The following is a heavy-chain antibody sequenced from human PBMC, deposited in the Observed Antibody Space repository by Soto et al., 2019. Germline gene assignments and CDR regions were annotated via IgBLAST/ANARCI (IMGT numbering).Heavy chain of an antibody. CDR3: AKTFGNNWYSHYFDC. D-gene: IGHD1-7*01. V-gene: IGHV3-72*01. J-gene: IGHJ4*02. CDR2: TRNKANSYTT. CDR1: GFTFSDHY. Sequence: GGSLRLSCAASGFTFSDHYLDWVRQAPGKGLEWVGRTRNKANSYTTEYAASVKGRFTISRDDSKNSLYLQMNSLKTEDTAVYYCAKTFGNNWYSHYFDCRRKGTLVTAPQ.